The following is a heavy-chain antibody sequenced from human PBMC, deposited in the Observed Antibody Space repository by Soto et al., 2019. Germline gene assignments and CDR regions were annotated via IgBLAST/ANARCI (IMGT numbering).Heavy chain of an antibody. CDR2: IYYSGST. CDR1: GGSISSYY. J-gene: IGHJ4*02. Sequence: SETLSLTCTVSGGSISSYYWSWIRQPPGKGLEWIGYIYYSGSTNYNPSLKSRVTISVDTSKNQFSLKLSSVTAADTAVYYCARHPGSPYFDYWGQGTRVTVSS. CDR3: ARHPGSPYFDY. D-gene: IGHD6-6*01. V-gene: IGHV4-59*01.